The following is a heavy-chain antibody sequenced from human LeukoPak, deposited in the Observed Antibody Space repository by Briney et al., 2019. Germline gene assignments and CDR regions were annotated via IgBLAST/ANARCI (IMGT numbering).Heavy chain of an antibody. CDR2: IIPILGIA. CDR1: GGTFISYA. CDR3: ARDLYCSGGSCYATIYYYYGMDV. J-gene: IGHJ6*02. Sequence: GASVKVSCKASGGTFISYAISWVRQAPGQGLEWMGRIIPILGIANYAQKFQGRVTITADKSTSTAYMELSSLRSEDTAVYYCARDLYCSGGSCYATIYYYYGMDVWGQGTTVTVSS. D-gene: IGHD2-15*01. V-gene: IGHV1-69*04.